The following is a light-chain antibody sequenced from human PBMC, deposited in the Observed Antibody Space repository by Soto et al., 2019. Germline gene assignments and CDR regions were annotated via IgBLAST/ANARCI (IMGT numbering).Light chain of an antibody. CDR1: SSNIGSNY. V-gene: IGLV1-47*02. Sequence: QSVLTQPPSASGTPGQRVTISCSGSSSNIGSNYVYWYQQLPGTAPKLLIYSNNQRPSGVPDRFSGSKSGTSASLAISGLRSEDEADCYCAAWDDSLSVVVFGGGTKLTVL. J-gene: IGLJ2*01. CDR2: SNN. CDR3: AAWDDSLSVVV.